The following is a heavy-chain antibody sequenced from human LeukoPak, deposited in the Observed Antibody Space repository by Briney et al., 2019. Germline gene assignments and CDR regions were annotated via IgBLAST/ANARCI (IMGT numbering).Heavy chain of an antibody. D-gene: IGHD2-2*02. Sequence: SETLSLTCTVSGGFISSGSYYWSWIRRPAGKGLEWIGRIYTSGSTNYNPSLKSRVTMSVDTSKNQFSLKLSSVTAADTAVYYCARAHTSLYYFDYWGQGTLVTVSS. CDR1: GGFISSGSYY. V-gene: IGHV4-61*02. J-gene: IGHJ4*02. CDR2: IYTSGST. CDR3: ARAHTSLYYFDY.